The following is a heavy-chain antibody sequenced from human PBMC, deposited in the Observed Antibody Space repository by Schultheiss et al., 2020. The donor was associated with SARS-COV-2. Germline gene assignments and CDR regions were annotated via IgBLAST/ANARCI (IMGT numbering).Heavy chain of an antibody. CDR2: ISGRGSDT. CDR3: ARVETVATFFDY. D-gene: IGHD4-23*01. V-gene: IGHV3-23*01. Sequence: GGSLRLSCAASGFTFSGYALSWVRQAPGRGLEWVSVISGRGSDTDYTDSVKGRFTISRDNSKNTLSLQMNSLRAEDSAVYYCARVETVATFFDYWGQGTPVTVS. J-gene: IGHJ4*02. CDR1: GFTFSGYA.